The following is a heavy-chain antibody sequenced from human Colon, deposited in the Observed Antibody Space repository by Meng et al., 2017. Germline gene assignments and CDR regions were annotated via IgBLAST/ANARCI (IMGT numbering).Heavy chain of an antibody. CDR2: INHSGST. CDR3: ARGVLKQWTFSSYYGMDV. D-gene: IGHD6-19*01. Sequence: LRLSCAVYGGSFSGYYWSRIRQPPGKGLEWIGEINHSGSTSYNPSLKSRVTLSVDTSKKQFSLRLTSVTAADTAVYYCARGVLKQWTFSSYYGMDVWGQGTMVTVSS. V-gene: IGHV4-34*01. J-gene: IGHJ6*02. CDR1: GGSFSGYY.